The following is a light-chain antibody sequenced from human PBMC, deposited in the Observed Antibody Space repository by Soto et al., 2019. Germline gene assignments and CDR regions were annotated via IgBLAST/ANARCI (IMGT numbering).Light chain of an antibody. CDR2: GAS. V-gene: IGKV3-20*01. CDR3: QQNNKWPPVT. CDR1: QSVSSSY. J-gene: IGKJ4*01. Sequence: EIVLTQSPGTVSLSPGERATLSCRASQSVSSSYLAWYQQKPGQAPRLLIYGASSRATGIPDRFSGSGSGTDFTLTISRLEPEDFAVYYCQQNNKWPPVTFGGGTKVDIK.